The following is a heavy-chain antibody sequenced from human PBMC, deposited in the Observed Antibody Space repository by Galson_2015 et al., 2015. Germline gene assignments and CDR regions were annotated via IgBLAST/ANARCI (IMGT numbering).Heavy chain of an antibody. Sequence: SVKVSCKASGGTFSSYTISWVRQAPGQGLEWMGRIIPILGIANYAQKFQGRVTITADKSTSTAYMELSSLRSEGTAVYYCARVWFEESLNYWGQGTLVTVSS. J-gene: IGHJ4*02. V-gene: IGHV1-69*02. CDR2: IIPILGIA. D-gene: IGHD3-10*01. CDR1: GGTFSSYT. CDR3: ARVWFEESLNY.